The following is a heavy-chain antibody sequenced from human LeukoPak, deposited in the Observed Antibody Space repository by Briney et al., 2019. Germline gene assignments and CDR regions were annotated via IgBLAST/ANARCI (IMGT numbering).Heavy chain of an antibody. D-gene: IGHD3-3*01. V-gene: IGHV3-21*01. CDR2: ISSSSSNI. Sequence: PGGSLRLSCAASGFTFSSYNMNWVRQAPGKGLEWVSSISSSSSNIYYADSVKGRFTISRDNAKNSLYLQMSSLRAEDTAVYYCARVLGASPGYDFWSGYYDAFDIWGQGTMVTVSS. J-gene: IGHJ3*02. CDR1: GFTFSSYN. CDR3: ARVLGASPGYDFWSGYYDAFDI.